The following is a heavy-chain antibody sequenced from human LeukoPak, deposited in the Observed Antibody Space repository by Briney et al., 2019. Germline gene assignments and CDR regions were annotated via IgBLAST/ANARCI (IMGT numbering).Heavy chain of an antibody. J-gene: IGHJ5*02. D-gene: IGHD2-21*02. CDR2: INHSGST. Sequence: PSETLSLTCAVCGGSFSGYYWSWIRQPPGKGLEWIGEINHSGSTNYNPSLKSRVTISVDTSKNQFSLKLSSVTAADTAVYYCARAMCRRGGDCYDNWFDPWGQGTLVTVSS. CDR3: ARAMCRRGGDCYDNWFDP. V-gene: IGHV4-34*01. CDR1: GGSFSGYY.